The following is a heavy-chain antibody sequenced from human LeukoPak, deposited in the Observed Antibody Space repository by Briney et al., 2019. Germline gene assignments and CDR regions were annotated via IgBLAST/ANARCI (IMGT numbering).Heavy chain of an antibody. D-gene: IGHD6-19*01. V-gene: IGHV1-69*04. CDR2: IIPILGIA. CDR1: GGTFSSYA. J-gene: IGHJ6*02. Sequence: SVKVSCKASGGTFSSYAISWVRQAPGQGLEWMGRIIPILGIANYAQKFQGRVTITADKSTNTAYMELSSLRSEDTAVYYCARDRWSSGWYDVYYYYGMDVWGQGTTVTVSS. CDR3: ARDRWSSGWYDVYYYYGMDV.